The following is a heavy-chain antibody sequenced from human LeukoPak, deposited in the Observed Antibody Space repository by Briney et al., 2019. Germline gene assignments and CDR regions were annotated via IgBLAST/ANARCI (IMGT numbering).Heavy chain of an antibody. Sequence: SVKVSRKASGGTFSSYAISWVRQAPGQGLEWMGGIFPIFGTANYAQKFQGRVTITADRSTSTAYMELSSLRSEDTAVYYCAARFYDILTGNYYYGMDVWGKGTTVTVSS. CDR3: AARFYDILTGNYYYGMDV. D-gene: IGHD3-9*01. V-gene: IGHV1-69*06. CDR2: IFPIFGTA. J-gene: IGHJ6*04. CDR1: GGTFSSYA.